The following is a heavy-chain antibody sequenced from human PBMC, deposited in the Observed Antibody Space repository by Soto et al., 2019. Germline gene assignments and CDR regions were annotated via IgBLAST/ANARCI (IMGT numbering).Heavy chain of an antibody. CDR3: AREGYDSRNSYYYGMDV. CDR2: IYYSGST. CDR1: GGSISSYY. V-gene: IGHV4-59*01. D-gene: IGHD3-22*01. Sequence: SETLSLTCTVSGGSISSYYWSWIRQPPGKGLEWIGYIYYSGSTNYNPSLKSRVAISVDTSKNQFSLKLSSVTAADTAVYYCAREGYDSRNSYYYGMDVWGQGTTVTVSS. J-gene: IGHJ6*02.